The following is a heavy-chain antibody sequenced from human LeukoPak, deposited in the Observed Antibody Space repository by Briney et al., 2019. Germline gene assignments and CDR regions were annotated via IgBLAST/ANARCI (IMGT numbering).Heavy chain of an antibody. J-gene: IGHJ6*03. CDR3: AAASWSYYYYYMDV. V-gene: IGHV4-38-2*02. D-gene: IGHD3-10*01. CDR1: GYSISSGYD. CDR2: IYHSGST. Sequence: PSETLSLTCTVSGYSISSGYDWGWIRQPPGKGLEWIGSIYHSGSTYYNPSLKSRVTISVDTSKNQFSLKLSSVTAADTAVYYCAAASWSYYYYYMDVWGKGTTVTVSS.